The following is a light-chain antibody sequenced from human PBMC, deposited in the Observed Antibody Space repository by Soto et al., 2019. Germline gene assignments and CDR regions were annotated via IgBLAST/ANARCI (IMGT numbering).Light chain of an antibody. CDR1: QSVRRN. Sequence: EIVMTHSPATLSVSPWERATLSCRASQSVRRNLAWYQQKPGQAPRLLIYDVSTRATDIPARFSGSGSGTEFTLTISSLQSEDFAVYYCQRFGTSPPWTFGQGTKVDIK. J-gene: IGKJ1*01. V-gene: IGKV3-15*01. CDR2: DVS. CDR3: QRFGTSPPWT.